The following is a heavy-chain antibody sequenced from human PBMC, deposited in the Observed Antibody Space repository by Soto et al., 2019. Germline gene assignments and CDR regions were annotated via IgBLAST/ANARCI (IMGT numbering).Heavy chain of an antibody. CDR3: ITDPYYDFWSGYHFDY. J-gene: IGHJ4*02. D-gene: IGHD3-3*01. V-gene: IGHV3-15*01. Sequence: VGSMRLSWAPAGFSLSNARMSWVRLTPGKGLAWVGRIKNKTDGGTADYPAPVRDRFTISRDDSRSMLYLQMNSLKTEDTAVYYCITDPYYDFWSGYHFDYWGKGTLGTVSS. CDR2: IKNKTDGGTA. CDR1: GFSLSNAR.